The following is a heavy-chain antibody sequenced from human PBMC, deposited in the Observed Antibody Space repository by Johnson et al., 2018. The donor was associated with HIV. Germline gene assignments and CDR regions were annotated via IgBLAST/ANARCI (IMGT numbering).Heavy chain of an antibody. V-gene: IGHV3-30*04. Sequence: QMLLVESGGGVVQPGRSLRLSCAASGFRFSTYALHWVRQTPGKGLEWVALISDDGSKIYHADSVKGRFTISKDNSKNTLYLQMNSLRAEDTAVYYCASTGSGSDDAFDIWGQGTMVTVSS. CDR2: ISDDGSKI. CDR1: GFRFSTYA. D-gene: IGHD3-10*01. J-gene: IGHJ3*02. CDR3: ASTGSGSDDAFDI.